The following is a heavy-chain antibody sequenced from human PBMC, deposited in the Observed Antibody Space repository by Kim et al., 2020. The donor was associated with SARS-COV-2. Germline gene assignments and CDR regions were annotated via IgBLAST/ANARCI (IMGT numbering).Heavy chain of an antibody. D-gene: IGHD1-26*01. CDR2: IYPGDSDT. CDR1: GYKFTNFW. Sequence: GESLKISCEASGYKFTNFWVGWVRQMPGKGLEWMGVIYPGDSDTIYSPSFRGQVTISADTSTRTAYLQWRNLRASDTALYYCARAPSGTSYPDAFDIWGQ. CDR3: ARAPSGTSYPDAFDI. V-gene: IGHV5-51*01. J-gene: IGHJ3*02.